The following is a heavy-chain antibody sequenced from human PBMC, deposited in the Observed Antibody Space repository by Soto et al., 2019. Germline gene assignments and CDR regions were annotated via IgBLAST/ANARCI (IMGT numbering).Heavy chain of an antibody. Sequence: SETLSLTCAVCGYSISSGYYWGWIRQPPGKGLEWIGSIYHSGSTYYSPSLKSRVTISVDTSKNQFSLKLSSVTAADTAVYYCARARYDFWITGVVFDPWGQGTLVTAPQ. CDR2: IYHSGST. D-gene: IGHD3-3*01. J-gene: IGHJ5*02. V-gene: IGHV4-38-2*01. CDR1: GYSISSGYY. CDR3: ARARYDFWITGVVFDP.